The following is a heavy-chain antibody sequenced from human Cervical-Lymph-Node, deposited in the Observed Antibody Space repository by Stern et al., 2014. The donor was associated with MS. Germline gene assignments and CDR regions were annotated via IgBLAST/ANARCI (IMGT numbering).Heavy chain of an antibody. Sequence: QVQLVQSGAEVKKPGASVKVSCKASGYTFTSYGISWVRQAPRQGLEWMGWISAYNGNTNYAQKLQGRVSMTTDTSTSTAYMELRSLRSDDTAVYYCARDMELLTNYYYYGMDVWGQGTTVTVSS. J-gene: IGHJ6*02. D-gene: IGHD1-7*01. CDR2: ISAYNGNT. CDR1: GYTFTSYG. V-gene: IGHV1-18*01. CDR3: ARDMELLTNYYYYGMDV.